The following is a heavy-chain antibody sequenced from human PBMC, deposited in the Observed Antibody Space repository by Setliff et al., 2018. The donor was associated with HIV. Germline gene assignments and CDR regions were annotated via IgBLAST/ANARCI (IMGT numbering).Heavy chain of an antibody. CDR2: INSNNGGT. CDR1: GYTFTAYY. J-gene: IGHJ6*02. V-gene: IGHV1-2*02. CDR3: ARDLRDGFEEWFSTLDDGMDV. D-gene: IGHD3-3*01. Sequence: ASVKVSCKASGYTFTAYYIHWVRQAPGQGLEWMGWINSNNGGTKYAQNFQGRVTMTRDTSINTIYMELSRLRSGDTAVYYCARDLRDGFEEWFSTLDDGMDVWGQGTTVTVSS.